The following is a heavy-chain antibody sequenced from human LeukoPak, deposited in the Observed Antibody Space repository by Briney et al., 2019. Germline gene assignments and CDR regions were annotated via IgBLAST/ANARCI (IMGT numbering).Heavy chain of an antibody. V-gene: IGHV1-8*01. CDR2: MNPNSGNT. J-gene: IGHJ6*03. CDR1: GYTFTSYD. CDR3: ARGRLQYHYYYYYMDV. D-gene: IGHD4-11*01. Sequence: ASVKVSCKASGYTFTSYDINWLRQATGQGLEWMGWMNPNSGNTGYAQKFQGRVTMTRNTSISTAYMELSSLRSEDTAVYYCARGRLQYHYYYYYMDVWGKGTTVTVSS.